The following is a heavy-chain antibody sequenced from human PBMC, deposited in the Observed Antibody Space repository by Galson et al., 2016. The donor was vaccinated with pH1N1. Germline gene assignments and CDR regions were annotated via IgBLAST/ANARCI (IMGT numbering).Heavy chain of an antibody. CDR1: GFTFSSYW. V-gene: IGHV3-7*03. CDR2: IKQDGSEK. Sequence: SLRLSCAASGFTFSSYWMSWVRQAPGKGLEWVANIKQDGSEKYYVDSVKGRFTISRDNAKNSLYLQMNGLGAEDTAVYYCVRAIGIQYSYWGQGTLVTVSS. D-gene: IGHD2-15*01. CDR3: VRAIGIQYSY. J-gene: IGHJ4*02.